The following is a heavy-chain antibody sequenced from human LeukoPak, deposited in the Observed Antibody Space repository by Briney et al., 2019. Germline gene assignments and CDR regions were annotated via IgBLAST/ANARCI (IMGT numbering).Heavy chain of an antibody. D-gene: IGHD3-10*01. CDR3: ARVRSAAEVFDY. J-gene: IGHJ4*02. CDR2: IYHSGST. Sequence: PSETLSLTCAVSGYSISSGYYWGWIRQPPGKGLEWIGSIYHSGSTYYNPSLKSRVTISVGTSKNQFSLKLSSVTAADTAVYYCARVRSAAEVFDYWGQGTLVTVSS. CDR1: GYSISSGYY. V-gene: IGHV4-38-2*01.